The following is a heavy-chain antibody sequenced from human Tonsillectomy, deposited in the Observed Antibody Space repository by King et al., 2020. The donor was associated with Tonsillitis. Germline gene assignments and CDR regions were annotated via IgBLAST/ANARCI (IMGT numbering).Heavy chain of an antibody. CDR3: ARDGSGSYFGDYMDV. CDR2: IIPIFGTA. J-gene: IGHJ6*03. Sequence: QLVQSGAEVKKPGSSVKVSCKASGATFSSYAISWVRQAPGQGLEWMGGIIPIFGTANYAQKFQGRVTITADESTSPAYMELSSLRSEDTAVYYCARDGSGSYFGDYMDVWGKGTTVTVSS. CDR1: GATFSSYA. V-gene: IGHV1-69*01. D-gene: IGHD1-26*01.